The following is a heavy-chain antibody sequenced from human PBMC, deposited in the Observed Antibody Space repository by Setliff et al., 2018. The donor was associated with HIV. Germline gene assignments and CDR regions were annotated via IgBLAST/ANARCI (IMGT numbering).Heavy chain of an antibody. CDR1: GFTLSSFW. CDR2: IKQDGSER. Sequence: GGSLRLSCAASGFTLSSFWMSWVRQAPGKGLEWVANIKQDGSERYYVDSLKGRFTISRDNAKNSLYLQMNSLRAEDTAVYYCAREYYNFWGDNYAFFDYWGQGTPVTVSS. V-gene: IGHV3-7*01. D-gene: IGHD3-3*01. J-gene: IGHJ4*02. CDR3: AREYYNFWGDNYAFFDY.